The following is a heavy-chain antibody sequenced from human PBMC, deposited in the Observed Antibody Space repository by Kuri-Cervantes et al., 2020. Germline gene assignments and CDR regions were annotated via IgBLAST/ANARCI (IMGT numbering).Heavy chain of an antibody. Sequence: GESLKISCAASGFTFDDYGMSWVRQAPGKGLEWVSGINWNGGSTGYADSVKGRFTISRDNAKNSLYLQMNSLRAEDTAVYYCARAPFDSSGSDYWGQGTLVTVSS. D-gene: IGHD3-22*01. CDR3: ARAPFDSSGSDY. V-gene: IGHV3-20*04. CDR2: INWNGGST. CDR1: GFTFDDYG. J-gene: IGHJ4*02.